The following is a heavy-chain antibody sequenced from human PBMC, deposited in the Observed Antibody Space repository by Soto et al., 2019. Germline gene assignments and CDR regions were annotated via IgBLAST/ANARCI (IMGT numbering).Heavy chain of an antibody. CDR2: IYYSGST. D-gene: IGHD3-22*01. CDR1: GGSISSYY. CDR3: ARVPSLVYYYDSSGRGAFDI. J-gene: IGHJ3*02. Sequence: SETLSLTCTVSGGSISSYYWSWIRQPPGKGLEWIGYIYYSGSTNYNPSLKSRVTISVDTSKNQFSLKLSSVTAADTAVYYCARVPSLVYYYDSSGRGAFDIWGQGTMVTVSS. V-gene: IGHV4-59*01.